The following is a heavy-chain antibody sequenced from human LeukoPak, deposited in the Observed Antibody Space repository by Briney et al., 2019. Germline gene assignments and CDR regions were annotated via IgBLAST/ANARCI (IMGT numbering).Heavy chain of an antibody. CDR3: AKGQSYSSGWYEFDY. CDR2: ISYDGSNK. CDR1: GFTFSSYG. Sequence: PGGSLRLSCAASGFTFSSYGMHWVRQAPGKGLEWVAVISYDGSNKYYADSVKGRFTISRDNSKNTLYLQMNSLRAEDTAVYYCAKGQSYSSGWYEFDYWGQGTLVTVSS. V-gene: IGHV3-30*18. D-gene: IGHD6-19*01. J-gene: IGHJ4*02.